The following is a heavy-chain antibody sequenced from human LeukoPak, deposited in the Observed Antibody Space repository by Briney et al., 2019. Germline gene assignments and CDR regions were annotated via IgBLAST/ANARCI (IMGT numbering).Heavy chain of an antibody. Sequence: SETLSLTCTVSGGSISSYYWSWIRQPPGKGLEWIGYIYYSGSTNYNPSLKSRVTISVDTSKNQFSLKLSSVTAADTAVYYCAREIIVGATYDYWGQGTLVTVSS. V-gene: IGHV4-59*01. CDR1: GGSISSYY. CDR3: AREIIVGATYDY. CDR2: IYYSGST. D-gene: IGHD1-26*01. J-gene: IGHJ4*02.